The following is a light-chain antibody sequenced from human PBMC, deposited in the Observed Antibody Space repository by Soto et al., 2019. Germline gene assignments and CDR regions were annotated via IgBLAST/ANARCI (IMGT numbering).Light chain of an antibody. CDR3: HQRYIWPPLT. J-gene: IGKJ4*01. Sequence: EIVLTQSPATLSLSPGERATLSCRASQSVENYLAWFQQRRGQAPRLLIYDTSNRAAGIPDRFSGSGSGTDFTLTISSREPEDFAVYYCHQRYIWPPLTFGGGTKVEIK. CDR2: DTS. V-gene: IGKV3-11*01. CDR1: QSVENY.